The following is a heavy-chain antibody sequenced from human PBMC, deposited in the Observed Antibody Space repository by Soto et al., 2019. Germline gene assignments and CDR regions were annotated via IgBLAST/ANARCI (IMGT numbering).Heavy chain of an antibody. CDR3: AREYSSPPFYYYGMDV. D-gene: IGHD6-13*01. V-gene: IGHV3-74*01. CDR2: INSDGSST. CDR1: GFTFSSYW. J-gene: IGHJ6*02. Sequence: PGGSLRLSCAASGFTFSSYWMHWVRQAPGKGLVWVSRINSDGSSTSYADSVKGRFTISRDNAKNTLYLQMNSLRAEDTAVYYCAREYSSPPFYYYGMDVWGQGTTVTVSS.